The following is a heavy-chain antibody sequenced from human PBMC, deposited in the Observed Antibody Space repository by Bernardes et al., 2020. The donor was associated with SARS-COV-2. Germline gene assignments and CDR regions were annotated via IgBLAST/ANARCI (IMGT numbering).Heavy chain of an antibody. CDR3: ARVEIVVTAAIGEPTYYYYGMDV. Sequence: ASVKVSCKASGYTFTSYGISWVRQAPGQGLEWMGWISAYNGNTNYAQKLQGRVTMTTDTSTSTAYMELRSLRSDDTAVYYCARVEIVVTAAIGEPTYYYYGMDVWGQGTTVTVSS. V-gene: IGHV1-18*01. CDR2: ISAYNGNT. D-gene: IGHD2-2*02. J-gene: IGHJ6*02. CDR1: GYTFTSYG.